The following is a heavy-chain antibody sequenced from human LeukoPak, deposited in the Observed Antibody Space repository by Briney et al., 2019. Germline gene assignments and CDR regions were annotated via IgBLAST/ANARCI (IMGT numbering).Heavy chain of an antibody. D-gene: IGHD2/OR15-2a*01. CDR1: GYTFTSYY. V-gene: IGHV1-46*01. CDR2: INPSGGST. J-gene: IGHJ3*02. Sequence: GASVKVSCKASGYTFTSYYMHWVRQAPGQGLEWMGIINPSGGSTSYAQKFQGRVTMTRDMSTSTVYMELSRLRSDDTAVYYCATGLTNLLVAFDIWGQGTMVTVSS. CDR3: ATGLTNLLVAFDI.